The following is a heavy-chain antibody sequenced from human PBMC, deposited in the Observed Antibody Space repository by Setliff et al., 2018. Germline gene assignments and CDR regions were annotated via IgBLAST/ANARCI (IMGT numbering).Heavy chain of an antibody. Sequence: PSETLSLTCSVPGGSISSGGFYWSWIRQSAGRGLEWIGHFHTGGATDYNLSLKSRVTISLGSSKNQFSLRLSSVTAADAAVYFCARESATIGEFPLYYFDKWGQGIPVTVSS. V-gene: IGHV4-61*09. CDR2: FHTGGAT. CDR1: GGSISSGGFY. J-gene: IGHJ4*02. CDR3: ARESATIGEFPLYYFDK. D-gene: IGHD3-10*01.